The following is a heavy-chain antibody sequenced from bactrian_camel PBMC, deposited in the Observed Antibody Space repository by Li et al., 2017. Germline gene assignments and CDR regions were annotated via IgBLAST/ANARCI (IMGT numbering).Heavy chain of an antibody. CDR3: AADPSPIACRHLSDFTY. Sequence: HVQLVESGGGSVQAGGSLKLSCTASTHSSTNCGVHWLRQAPGKEREGVAGIHTSTGNRYSADSVKGRFTISRDSAKNTLYLQMDSLTPDDTALYYCAADPSPIACRHLSDFTYLGQGTQVTVS. V-gene: IGHV3S1*01. J-gene: IGHJ6*01. D-gene: IGHD4*01. CDR1: THSSTNCG. CDR2: IHTSTGNR.